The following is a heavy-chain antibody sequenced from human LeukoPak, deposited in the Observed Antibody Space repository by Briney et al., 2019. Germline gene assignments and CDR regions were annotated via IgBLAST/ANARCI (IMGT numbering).Heavy chain of an antibody. CDR3: ARDGHIVVVTAKPNDY. CDR1: GYTFTSYG. CDR2: ISAYNGNT. D-gene: IGHD2-21*02. J-gene: IGHJ4*02. Sequence: ASVKVSCKASGYTFTSYGISWVRQAPGQGLEWMGWISAYNGNTNYAQKLQGRVTMTTDTSTSTAYMELRSLRSDDTAVYYCARDGHIVVVTAKPNDYWGQGTLVTVSS. V-gene: IGHV1-18*01.